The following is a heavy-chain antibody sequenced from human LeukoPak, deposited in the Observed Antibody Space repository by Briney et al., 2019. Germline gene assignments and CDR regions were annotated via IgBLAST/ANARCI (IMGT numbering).Heavy chain of an antibody. CDR2: IWYDGSNK. V-gene: IGHV3-33*01. J-gene: IGHJ4*02. CDR1: GFTFSSYG. Sequence: GGSLRLSCAASGFTFSSYGMHWVRQAPGKGLEWVAVIWYDGSNKYYADSVNGRFTISRENSKNTLYLQMNSLRAEDTAVYYCARDSSSYPIQLYDYWGQGTLVTVSS. CDR3: ARDSSSYPIQLYDY. D-gene: IGHD5-18*01.